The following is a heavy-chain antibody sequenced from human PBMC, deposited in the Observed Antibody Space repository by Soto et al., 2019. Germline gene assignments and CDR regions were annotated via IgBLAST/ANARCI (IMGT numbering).Heavy chain of an antibody. CDR1: GFTFSSYW. CDR3: ARGKVGDYDILTGHYYYYMDV. D-gene: IGHD3-9*01. CDR2: INSDGSST. V-gene: IGHV3-74*01. Sequence: GGSLRLSCAASGFTFSSYWMHWVRQAPGKGLVWVSRINSDGSSTSYADSVKGRFTISRDNAKNTLYLQMNSLRAEDTAVYYCARGKVGDYDILTGHYYYYMDVWGKGTTVTVSS. J-gene: IGHJ6*03.